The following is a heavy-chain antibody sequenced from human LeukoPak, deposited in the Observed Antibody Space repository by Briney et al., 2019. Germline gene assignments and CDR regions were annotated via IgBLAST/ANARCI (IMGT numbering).Heavy chain of an antibody. CDR3: ARDFGLRCSGGTCYSVYYYGMDV. D-gene: IGHD2-15*01. CDR1: GFSFSNYA. J-gene: IGHJ6*04. Sequence: GGSLRLSCSASGFSFSNYAMYWVRQAPGKGLEWVANIKQGGSEKYYVDSVKGRFTISRDNAKNSLYLEMNSLRAEDTAVYYCARDFGLRCSGGTCYSVYYYGMDVWGKGTTVTVSS. CDR2: IKQGGSEK. V-gene: IGHV3-7*03.